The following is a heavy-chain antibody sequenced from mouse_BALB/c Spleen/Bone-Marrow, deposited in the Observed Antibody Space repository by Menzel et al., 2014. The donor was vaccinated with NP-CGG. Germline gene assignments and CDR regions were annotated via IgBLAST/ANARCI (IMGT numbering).Heavy chain of an antibody. CDR3: TRSGNYLFAY. D-gene: IGHD2-1*01. Sequence: VQLVESGAELVKPGASVRLSCKASGYTFTNYYMYWVKQRPGQGLEWIGEINPSNGGTNFNEKFKSKATLTVDKSSNTTYMQLSSLTSEDSAVYYCTRSGNYLFAYWGQGTLVIVSA. V-gene: IGHV1S81*02. CDR2: INPSNGGT. J-gene: IGHJ3*01. CDR1: GYTFTNYY.